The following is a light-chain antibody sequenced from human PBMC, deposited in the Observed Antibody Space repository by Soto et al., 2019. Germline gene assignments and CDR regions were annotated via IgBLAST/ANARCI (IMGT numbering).Light chain of an antibody. J-gene: IGKJ5*01. CDR1: QSVSSN. CDR2: GAS. Sequence: EIVMTQSPATLSGSRGERGTLSCRASQSVSSNLAWYQQKPGQAPSLLISGASTRATGLPARFSGSGSGTEFTLTISSLQSEDFAVYYCQQYNNWPITFGQGTRLEI. CDR3: QQYNNWPIT. V-gene: IGKV3-15*01.